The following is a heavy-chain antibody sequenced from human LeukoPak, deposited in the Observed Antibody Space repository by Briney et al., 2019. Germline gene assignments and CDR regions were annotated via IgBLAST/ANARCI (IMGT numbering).Heavy chain of an antibody. D-gene: IGHD5-12*01. CDR2: VSYSGTT. CDR1: GGSISGHY. CDR3: ARQWGANGYGYFDY. V-gene: IGHV4-59*08. J-gene: IGHJ4*02. Sequence: SETLSLTCTVSGGSISGHYWSWIRQPPGKGLEWIGHVSYSGTTNSNPPLKSRVTISVDTSKNQFSLRLSSVTAADTAVYYCARQWGANGYGYFDYWGQGTLVTVSS.